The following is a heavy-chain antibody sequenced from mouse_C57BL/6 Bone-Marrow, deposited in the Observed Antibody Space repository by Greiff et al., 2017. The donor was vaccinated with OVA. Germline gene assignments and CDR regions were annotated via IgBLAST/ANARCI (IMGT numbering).Heavy chain of an antibody. V-gene: IGHV5-9-1*02. J-gene: IGHJ2*01. CDR1: GFTFSSYA. CDR2: ISSGGDYI. Sequence: EVQGVESGEGLVKPGGSLKLSCAASGFTFSSYAMSWVRQTPEKRLEWVAYISSGGDYIYYADTVKGRFTISRDNARNTLYLQMSSLKSEDTAMYYCTRDGSSYYFDYWGQGTTLTVSS. D-gene: IGHD1-1*01. CDR3: TRDGSSYYFDY.